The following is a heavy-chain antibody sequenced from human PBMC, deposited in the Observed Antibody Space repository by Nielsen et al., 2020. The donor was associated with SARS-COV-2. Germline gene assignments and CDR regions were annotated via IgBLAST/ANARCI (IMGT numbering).Heavy chain of an antibody. V-gene: IGHV3-7*05. CDR2: IKQDGSEK. D-gene: IGHD3-16*02. CDR3: ARGITFGGVIVIPRYYFDY. Sequence: VRQMPGKGLEWVANIKQDGSEKYYVDPVKGRFTISRDNAKNSLYLQMNSLRAEDTAVYYCARGITFGGVIVIPRYYFDYWGQGTLVTVSS. J-gene: IGHJ4*02.